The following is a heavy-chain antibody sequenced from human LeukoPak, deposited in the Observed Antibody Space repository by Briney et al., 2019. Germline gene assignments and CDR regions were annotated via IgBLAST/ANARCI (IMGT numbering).Heavy chain of an antibody. CDR3: VRARETPIGPYYFGMDV. CDR2: IYNSGST. CDR1: GGSISDYY. V-gene: IGHV4-59*01. D-gene: IGHD2-21*01. Sequence: PSETLSLTCTVSGGSISDYYWSWIRQPPGKGLEWIGYIYNSGSTNYNPSLKSRVSISVDTSKNQFSLKLSSVTAADTAVYYCVRARETPIGPYYFGMDVWGQGTTVIVSS. J-gene: IGHJ6*02.